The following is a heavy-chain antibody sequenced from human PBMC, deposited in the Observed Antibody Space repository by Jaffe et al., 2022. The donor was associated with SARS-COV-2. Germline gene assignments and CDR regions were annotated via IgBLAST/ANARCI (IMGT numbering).Heavy chain of an antibody. CDR2: IYSGGST. Sequence: EVQLVESGGGLIQPGGSLRLSCAASGFTVSSNYMSWVRQAPGKGLEWVSVIYSGGSTYYADSVKGRFTISRDNSKNTLYLQMNSLRAEDTAVYYCARGPSGSYFTGDAFDIWGQGTMVTVSS. CDR1: GFTVSSNY. CDR3: ARGPSGSYFTGDAFDI. V-gene: IGHV3-53*01. J-gene: IGHJ3*02. D-gene: IGHD1-26*01.